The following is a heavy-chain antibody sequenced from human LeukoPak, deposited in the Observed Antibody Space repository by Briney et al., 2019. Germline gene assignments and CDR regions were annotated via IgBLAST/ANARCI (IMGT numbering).Heavy chain of an antibody. CDR3: ARDARGYSYIDY. CDR1: GGSISSYY. CDR2: IYYSGST. J-gene: IGHJ4*02. V-gene: IGHV4-59*13. Sequence: PSETLSLTCTVSGGSISSYYWSWIRQPPGKGLEWIACIYYSGSTNYNPSLKSRVTISVDTSKNQFSLKLSSVTAADTAVYYCARDARGYSYIDYWGQGTLVTVSS. D-gene: IGHD5-18*01.